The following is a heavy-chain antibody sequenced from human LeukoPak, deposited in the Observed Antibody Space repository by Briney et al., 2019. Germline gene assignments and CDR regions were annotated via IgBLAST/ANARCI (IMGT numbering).Heavy chain of an antibody. CDR3: ATRGYSSGGSCPGVDS. CDR2: ISGSGVST. Sequence: GGSLRLSCAASGFTFCSYAMSWVRQAPGKGLEWVSTISGSGVSTYFADSVKGRFTISRDNSKNTLYLQMNSLRAEETAGHYCATRGYSSGGSCPGVDSWGQGTLVTVSS. D-gene: IGHD2-15*01. J-gene: IGHJ4*02. CDR1: GFTFCSYA. V-gene: IGHV3-23*01.